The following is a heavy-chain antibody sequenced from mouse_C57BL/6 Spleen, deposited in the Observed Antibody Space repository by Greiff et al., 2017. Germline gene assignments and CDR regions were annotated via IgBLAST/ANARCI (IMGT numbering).Heavy chain of an antibody. Sequence: QVQLQQSGAELVKPGASVKLSCKASGYTFTSYWMQWVKQRPGQGLEWIGEIDPSDSYTNYNQKFKGKATLTVDTSSSTAYMQLSSLTSEDSAVYYCARRGVVATGDYWGQGTTLTVSS. CDR1: GYTFTSYW. CDR2: IDPSDSYT. V-gene: IGHV1-50*01. J-gene: IGHJ2*01. D-gene: IGHD1-1*01. CDR3: ARRGVVATGDY.